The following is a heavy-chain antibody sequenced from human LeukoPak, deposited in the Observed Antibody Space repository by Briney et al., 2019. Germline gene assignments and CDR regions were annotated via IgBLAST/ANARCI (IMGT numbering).Heavy chain of an antibody. J-gene: IGHJ4*02. D-gene: IGHD3-22*01. V-gene: IGHV1-69*05. CDR3: ARGITMIVVDFDY. CDR2: IIPIFGTA. CDR1: GGTFSSYA. Sequence: SVKVSCKASGGTFSSYAISWVRQAPGQGLEWTGGIIPIFGTANYAQKLQGRVTMTTDTSTSTAYMELRSLRSDDTAVYYCARGITMIVVDFDYWGQGTLVTVSS.